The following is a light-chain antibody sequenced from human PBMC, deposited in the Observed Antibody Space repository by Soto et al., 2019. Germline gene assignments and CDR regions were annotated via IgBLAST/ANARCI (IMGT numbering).Light chain of an antibody. J-gene: IGKJ1*01. CDR3: QHYGASCAA. CDR1: QSVSSN. V-gene: IGKV3-20*01. CDR2: GAS. Sequence: EIVLTQSPGTRSVSPGESATLSCRASQSVSSNLAWYRQTRGQAPRLLIFGASTRATDTPARFSGSGSGTDFTLTITRVEPADFAVYYCQHYGASCAAFGQGTQVEV.